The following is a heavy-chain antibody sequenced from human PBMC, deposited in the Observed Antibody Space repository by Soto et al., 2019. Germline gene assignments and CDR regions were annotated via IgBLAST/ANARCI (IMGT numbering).Heavy chain of an antibody. V-gene: IGHV3-33*01. D-gene: IGHD4-4*01. CDR2: IWYDGSNK. CDR1: GFTFSSYG. J-gene: IGHJ4*02. CDR3: ARDRVTVTTSRVGYYFDY. Sequence: GGSLRLSCAASGFTFSSYGMHWVRQAPGKGLEWVAVIWYDGSNKYYADSVKGRFTISRDNSKNTLYLQMNSLRAEDTAVYYCARDRVTVTTSRVGYYFDYWGQGTLVTVSS.